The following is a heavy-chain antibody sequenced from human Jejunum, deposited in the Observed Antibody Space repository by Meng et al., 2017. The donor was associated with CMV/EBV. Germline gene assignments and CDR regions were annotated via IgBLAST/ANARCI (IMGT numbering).Heavy chain of an antibody. V-gene: IGHV3-23*01. Sequence: SCAASGFTFSNYAMSWVRQAPGKGLEYVSGIKGDLTEYGPSVKGRFTISRDNSKNILYLQMNSLRAEDTAIYYCTKWLAQESAFDYWGQGALVTVSS. CDR2: IKGDLT. D-gene: IGHD3-22*01. CDR1: GFTFSNYA. CDR3: TKWLAQESAFDY. J-gene: IGHJ4*02.